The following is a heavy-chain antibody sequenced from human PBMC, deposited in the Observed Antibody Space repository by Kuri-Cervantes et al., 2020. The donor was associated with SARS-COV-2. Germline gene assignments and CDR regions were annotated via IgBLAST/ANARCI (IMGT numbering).Heavy chain of an antibody. CDR3: ARDYYDSSGYYLGRAEYFQH. J-gene: IGHJ1*01. Sequence: GESLKISCAASGFTFSDYYMSWIRQAPGKGLEWVSYISSSSSYTNYADSVKGRFTISRDNAKNSLYLQMNSLRAEDTAVYYCARDYYDSSGYYLGRAEYFQHWGQGTLVTVSS. CDR2: ISSSSSYT. V-gene: IGHV3-11*06. D-gene: IGHD3-22*01. CDR1: GFTFSDYY.